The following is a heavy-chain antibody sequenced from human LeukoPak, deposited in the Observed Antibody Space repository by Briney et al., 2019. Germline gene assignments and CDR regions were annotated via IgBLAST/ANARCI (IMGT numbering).Heavy chain of an antibody. CDR2: IIPISGTA. CDR1: GGTFSSYA. Sequence: SVKVSCKASGGTFSSYAISWVRQAPGQGLEWMGGIIPISGTANYAQKFQGRVTITADESTSTAYMELSSLRSEDTAVYYCASYPLPAYRSSTSCAIGYWGQGTLVTVSS. J-gene: IGHJ4*02. CDR3: ASYPLPAYRSSTSCAIGY. D-gene: IGHD2-2*01. V-gene: IGHV1-69*13.